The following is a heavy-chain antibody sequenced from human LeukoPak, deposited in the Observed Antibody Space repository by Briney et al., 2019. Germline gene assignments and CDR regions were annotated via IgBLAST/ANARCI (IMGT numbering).Heavy chain of an antibody. CDR1: GFTFSSYA. CDR2: ISGSGGST. D-gene: IGHD4-17*01. CDR3: AKEIYGDSTGGRFQQ. V-gene: IGHV3-23*01. J-gene: IGHJ1*01. Sequence: PGGSLRLSCAASGFTFSSYAMSWVRQAPGKGLEWVSVISGSGGSTYYADSVKGRFTLSRDNSKNTLYLQMNSLRAEDTAVYCAKEIYGDSTGGRFQQWGQGTLVTVSS.